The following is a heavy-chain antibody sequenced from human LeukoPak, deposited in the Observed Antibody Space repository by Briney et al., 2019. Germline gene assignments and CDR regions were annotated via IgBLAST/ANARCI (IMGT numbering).Heavy chain of an antibody. CDR3: ARMISSGSYLAWFDP. CDR2: IYTSGST. CDR1: GGSISSYY. V-gene: IGHV4-4*07. D-gene: IGHD1-26*01. J-gene: IGHJ5*02. Sequence: SEILSLTCTVSGGSISSYYWSWIRQPAGKGLDWIGRIYTSGSTNYNPSLKSRVTMSVDTSKNQFSLKLSSVTAADTAVYYCARMISSGSYLAWFDPWGQRTLVTVSS.